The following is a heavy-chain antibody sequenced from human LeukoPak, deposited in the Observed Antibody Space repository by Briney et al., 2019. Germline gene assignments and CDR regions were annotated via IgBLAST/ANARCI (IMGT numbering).Heavy chain of an antibody. CDR3: ARDEGLRHWYFDL. CDR1: GYTFTSYY. J-gene: IGHJ2*01. Sequence: ASVKVSCKASGYTFTSYYMHWVRQAPGQGLEWMGIINPSGGGTSYAQKFQGRVTMTRDTSTSTVYMELSSLRSEDTAVYYYARDEGLRHWYFDLWGRGTLVTVSS. CDR2: INPSGGGT. D-gene: IGHD4-17*01. V-gene: IGHV1-46*01.